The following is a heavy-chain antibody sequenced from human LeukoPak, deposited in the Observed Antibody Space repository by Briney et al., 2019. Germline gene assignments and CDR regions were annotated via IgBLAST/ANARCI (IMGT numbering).Heavy chain of an antibody. D-gene: IGHD1-14*01. V-gene: IGHV4-38-2*02. CDR2: IYHSGST. CDR1: GYSISSGYY. Sequence: SETLSLTFTVSGYSISSGYYWGWIRQPPGKGLEWIGSIYHSGSTYYNPSLKSRVTISVDTSNNQFSLRLSSVTAADTAVYYCARRRTRSPFDSWGQGTLVTVSS. J-gene: IGHJ4*02. CDR3: ARRRTRSPFDS.